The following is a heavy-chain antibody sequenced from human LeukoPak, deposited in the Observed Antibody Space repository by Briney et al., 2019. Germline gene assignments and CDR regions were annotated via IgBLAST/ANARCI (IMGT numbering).Heavy chain of an antibody. V-gene: IGHV3-23*01. CDR2: ISGSGGST. J-gene: IGHJ5*02. Sequence: PGGSLRLSYAASGFTFSSYAMSWVRQAPGKGLEWVSAISGSGGSTYYADSVKGRFTISRDNSKNTLYLQMNSLRAEDTAVYYCAKEVTPGYSYGYAANWFDPWGQGTLVTVSS. CDR1: GFTFSSYA. CDR3: AKEVTPGYSYGYAANWFDP. D-gene: IGHD5-18*01.